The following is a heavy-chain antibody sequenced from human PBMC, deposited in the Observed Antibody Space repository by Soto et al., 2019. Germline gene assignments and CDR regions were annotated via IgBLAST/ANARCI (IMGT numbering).Heavy chain of an antibody. J-gene: IGHJ6*02. V-gene: IGHV3-30*18. D-gene: IGHD2-15*01. CDR1: GFTFSSYG. CDR3: AKYLKFYSYYYYGMDV. Sequence: QVQLVESGGGVVQPGMSLRLSCAASGFTFSSYGMHWVRQAPGKGLEWVAGISYDGSNKYYTDSVKGRFTISRDNSKNTLYLHMNSLRGEDTAVYYCAKYLKFYSYYYYGMDVWGQGTTVTVSS. CDR2: ISYDGSNK.